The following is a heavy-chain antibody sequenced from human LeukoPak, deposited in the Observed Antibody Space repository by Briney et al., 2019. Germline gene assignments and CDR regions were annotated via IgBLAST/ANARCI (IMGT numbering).Heavy chain of an antibody. Sequence: GASVRVSCKPSGGIFSRYAISWVRAAPGQGLEWMGGIIPPFGTANYAQKFQGRVTITADKSTSTAYMELSSLRSEDTAVYYCARDYRAGRYYDSSGYYPHGYRGQGTLVTVSS. CDR2: IIPPFGTA. CDR3: ARDYRAGRYYDSSGYYPHGY. CDR1: GGIFSRYA. J-gene: IGHJ4*02. D-gene: IGHD3-22*01. V-gene: IGHV1-69*06.